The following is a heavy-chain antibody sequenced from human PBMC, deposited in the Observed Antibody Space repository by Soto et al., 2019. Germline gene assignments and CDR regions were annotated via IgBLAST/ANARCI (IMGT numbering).Heavy chain of an antibody. J-gene: IGHJ6*02. D-gene: IGHD5-12*01. Sequence: GGSLRLSCAASGFTFSNAWMNWVRQAPGKGLEWVGRIKSKTDGGTTDYAAPVKGRFTISRDDSKNTLYLQMNSLKTEDTAVYYCTTDGAQAAVDINYYYYYGMDVWGQGTTVTVSS. V-gene: IGHV3-15*07. CDR3: TTDGAQAAVDINYYYYYGMDV. CDR1: GFTFSNAW. CDR2: IKSKTDGGTT.